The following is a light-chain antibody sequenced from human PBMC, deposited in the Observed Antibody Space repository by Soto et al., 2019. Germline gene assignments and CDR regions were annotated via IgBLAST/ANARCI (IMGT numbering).Light chain of an antibody. CDR2: GAS. V-gene: IGKV3-20*01. J-gene: IGKJ4*01. Sequence: DIVLTQSPGTLSLSPGERATLSCRASQSVSSSYFAWYQKKPGQATRLLIYGASSRATGIPDRFSGSGSGTDFTLTSSRLEPEDFAVYYCQQYGSSQTFGGGTKVEIK. CDR1: QSVSSSY. CDR3: QQYGSSQT.